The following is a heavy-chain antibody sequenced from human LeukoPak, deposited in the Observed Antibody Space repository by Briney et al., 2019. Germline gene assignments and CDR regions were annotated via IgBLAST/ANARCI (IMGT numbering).Heavy chain of an antibody. Sequence: PGGSLRLSCAASGFTFSSYSMNWVRQAPGKGLEWVSSISSSSSYIYYADSVKGRFTISRDNAKNSLYLQMNSLRAEDTAVYYCARDAGLAYCGGDCYLFDYWGQGTLVTVSS. V-gene: IGHV3-21*01. D-gene: IGHD2-21*01. CDR3: ARDAGLAYCGGDCYLFDY. CDR1: GFTFSSYS. CDR2: ISSSSSYI. J-gene: IGHJ4*02.